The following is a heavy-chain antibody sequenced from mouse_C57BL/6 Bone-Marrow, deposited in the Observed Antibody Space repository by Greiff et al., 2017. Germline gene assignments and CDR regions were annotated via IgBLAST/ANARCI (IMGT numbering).Heavy chain of an antibody. CDR2: ISSGGDNI. CDR3: TSTYYDYWFAY. CDR1: GFTFSSYA. J-gene: IGHJ3*01. V-gene: IGHV5-9-1*02. D-gene: IGHD2-4*01. Sequence: EVKLMESGEGLVKPGGSLKLSCAASGFTFSSYAMSWVRQTPEKRLEWVAYISSGGDNIYYADTVKGRFTISRDNARNTLYLQMSSLKSEDTAMYYCTSTYYDYWFAYWGQGTLVTVSA.